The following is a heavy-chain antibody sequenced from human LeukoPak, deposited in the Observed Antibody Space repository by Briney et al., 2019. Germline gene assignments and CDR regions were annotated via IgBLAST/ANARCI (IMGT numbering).Heavy chain of an antibody. V-gene: IGHV4-30-2*01. CDR1: GGSISSGGYS. CDR3: ARAPGLYYYYGMDV. CDR2: IYHSGST. J-gene: IGHJ6*02. Sequence: PSETLSLTCAVSGGSISSGGYSWSWIRQPPGKGLEWIGYIYHSGSTYYNPSLKSRVTISVDRSKNQFSLKLSSVTAADTAVDYCARAPGLYYYYGMDVWGQGTTVTVSS.